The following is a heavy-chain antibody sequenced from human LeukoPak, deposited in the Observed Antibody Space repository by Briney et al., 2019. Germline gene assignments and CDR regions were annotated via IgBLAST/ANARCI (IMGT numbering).Heavy chain of an antibody. Sequence: GGSLRLSCTASGFTFGDYSMSWVRQAPGKGLEYMGFIRTNDFGGTTEYAASVKGRFTISRDDSKSIAYLQIHSLKSEDTAVYYCSRDGLDYYGSGSYRGFDYWGQGTLVTVSS. V-gene: IGHV3-49*04. D-gene: IGHD3-10*01. CDR2: IRTNDFGGTT. J-gene: IGHJ4*02. CDR3: SRDGLDYYGSGSYRGFDY. CDR1: GFTFGDYS.